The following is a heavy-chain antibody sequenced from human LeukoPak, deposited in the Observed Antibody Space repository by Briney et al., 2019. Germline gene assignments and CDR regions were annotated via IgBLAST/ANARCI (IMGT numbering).Heavy chain of an antibody. CDR1: GFTFSSYS. D-gene: IGHD3-9*01. V-gene: IGHV3-74*01. CDR3: VRGADTGYSSDS. J-gene: IGHJ4*02. Sequence: GGSLRLSCAASGFTFSSYSMNWVRQAPGKGLVWVSRINSDGRSTNYADSVKGRFSISRDNAENTLYLQMNSLRVEDTAVYYCVRGADTGYSSDSWGQGTLVTVSS. CDR2: INSDGRST.